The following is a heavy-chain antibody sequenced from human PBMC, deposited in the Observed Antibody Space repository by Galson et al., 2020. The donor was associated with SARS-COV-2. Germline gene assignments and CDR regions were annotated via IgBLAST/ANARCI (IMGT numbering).Heavy chain of an antibody. CDR2: IYYSGST. CDR1: GGSISSYY. J-gene: IGHJ4*02. V-gene: IGHV4-59*08. D-gene: IGHD2-15*01. Sequence: ETSETLSLTCTDSGGSISSYYWSWIRQPPGKGLEWIGYIYYSGSTNYNPSLKSRVTISVDTSKNQFSLKLSSVTAADTAVYYCAGSSLDCSGGSCYTTPGYWGQGTLVTVSS. CDR3: AGSSLDCSGGSCYTTPGY.